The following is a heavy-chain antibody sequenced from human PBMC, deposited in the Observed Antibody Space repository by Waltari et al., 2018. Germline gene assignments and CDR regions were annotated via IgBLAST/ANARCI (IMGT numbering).Heavy chain of an antibody. CDR2: GTMDGSST. CDR3: ARDGHGTVDFDL. CDR1: GFTFGSYW. Sequence: EVQLVESGGGLVQPGGSLRLSCAASGFTFGSYWMHWVRQAPGKGLVGVSRGTMDGSSTTDADAVKGRFTISRDNARNTLYLQMNSLRAEDTAVYYCARDGHGTVDFDLWGQGTVVTVSS. V-gene: IGHV3-74*01. J-gene: IGHJ4*02.